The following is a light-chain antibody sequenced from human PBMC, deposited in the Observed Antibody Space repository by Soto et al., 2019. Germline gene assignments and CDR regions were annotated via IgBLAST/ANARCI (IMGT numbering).Light chain of an antibody. CDR2: DAS. CDR3: QQNNSYSSWT. Sequence: DIQMTQSPSTLSASVGDRGTITCRASQSLNSLLAWYQQKPGRAPKLLIYDASTLESGVPSRFSGSGSGTEFTLTISSLQTDDFATYSCQQNNSYSSWTFGQGTKV. V-gene: IGKV1-5*01. CDR1: QSLNSL. J-gene: IGKJ1*01.